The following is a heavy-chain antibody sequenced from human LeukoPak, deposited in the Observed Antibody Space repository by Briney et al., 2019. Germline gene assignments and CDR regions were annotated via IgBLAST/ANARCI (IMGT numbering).Heavy chain of an antibody. D-gene: IGHD3-9*01. CDR3: ARTIYDILTGLDY. CDR1: GFTFSSYG. V-gene: IGHV3-30*03. CDR2: ISYDGSNK. J-gene: IGHJ4*02. Sequence: PGGSLRLPCAASGFTFSSYGMHWVRQAPGKGLEWVAVISYDGSNKYYADSVKGRFTISRDNSKNTLYLQMNSLRAEDTAVYYCARTIYDILTGLDYWGQGTLVTVSS.